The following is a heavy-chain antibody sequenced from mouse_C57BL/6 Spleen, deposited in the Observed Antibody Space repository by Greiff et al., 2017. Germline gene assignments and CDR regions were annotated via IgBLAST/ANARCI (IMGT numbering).Heavy chain of an antibody. CDR3: ARTEYYGSSLYAMDY. V-gene: IGHV1-61*01. D-gene: IGHD1-1*01. Sequence: VKLQESGAELVRPGSSVKLSCKASGYTFTSYWMDWVKQRPGQGLEWIGNIYPSDSETHYNQQFKDKATLIVDKSSSTAYMQRSSLTSEDSAVYYCARTEYYGSSLYAMDYWGQGTSVTGSS. CDR1: GYTFTSYW. CDR2: IYPSDSET. J-gene: IGHJ4*01.